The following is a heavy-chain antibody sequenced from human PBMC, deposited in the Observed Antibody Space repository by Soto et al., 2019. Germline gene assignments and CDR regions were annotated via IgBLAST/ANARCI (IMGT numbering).Heavy chain of an antibody. V-gene: IGHV3-21*01. CDR2: ISSSSSNI. J-gene: IGHJ4*02. Sequence: EVQLVESGGGLVKPGGSLRLSCAASGFTFSNDGMNWVRQAPGEGLEWVSSISSSSSNIYYGDSVNGQFTISRDNAKSSLYLQMNCLRAEDSAMYYCSRELDGTSQIDNWGQGTLVTVS. CDR3: SRELDGTSQIDN. CDR1: GFTFSNDG. D-gene: IGHD2-2*01.